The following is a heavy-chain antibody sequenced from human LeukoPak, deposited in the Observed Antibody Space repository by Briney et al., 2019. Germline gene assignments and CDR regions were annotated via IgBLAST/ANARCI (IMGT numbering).Heavy chain of an antibody. CDR3: ARVISGYEEFDY. D-gene: IGHD5-12*01. Sequence: GSLRLSCAASGFTFSSYGMHWVRQAPGKGLEWVAVIWYDGSNKYYADSVKGRFTISRDNSKNTLYLQMNSLRAEDTAVYYCARVISGYEEFDYWGQGTLVTVSS. J-gene: IGHJ4*02. CDR2: IWYDGSNK. CDR1: GFTFSSYG. V-gene: IGHV3-33*01.